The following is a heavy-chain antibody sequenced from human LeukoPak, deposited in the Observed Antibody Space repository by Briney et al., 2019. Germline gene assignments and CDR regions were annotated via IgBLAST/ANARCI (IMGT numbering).Heavy chain of an antibody. V-gene: IGHV4-59*01. CDR3: ARAGPWQIDP. Sequence: SETLSLTCTVSGGSISSNYWSWIRQPPGKGLEWIGHIYYTGTTNYNPSLKSRVTISVDRSKNHFSLKLKSVTNADTAVYYCARAGPWQIDPWGQGILVTVSS. D-gene: IGHD3-10*01. CDR2: IYYTGTT. J-gene: IGHJ5*02. CDR1: GGSISSNY.